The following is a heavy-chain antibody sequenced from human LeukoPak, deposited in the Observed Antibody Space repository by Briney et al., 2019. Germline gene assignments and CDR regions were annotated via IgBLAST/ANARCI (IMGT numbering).Heavy chain of an antibody. Sequence: SQTLSLTCTVSGGSISSGDYYWSWIRQPPGKGLEWIGYINYSGSTFHYNPSLESRVTISVDTSKNQFSLRLSSVTAADTAVYYCASTNYSSARCYGANWFDPWGQGTLVTVSS. CDR3: ASTNYSSARCYGANWFDP. J-gene: IGHJ5*02. CDR2: INYSGST. D-gene: IGHD2-2*01. CDR1: GGSISSGDYY. V-gene: IGHV4-30-4*08.